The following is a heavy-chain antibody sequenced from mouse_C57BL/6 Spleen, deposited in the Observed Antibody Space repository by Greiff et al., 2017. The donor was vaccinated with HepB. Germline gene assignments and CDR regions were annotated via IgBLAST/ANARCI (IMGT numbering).Heavy chain of an antibody. D-gene: IGHD2-3*01. CDR3: ARRGYDGSFYFDY. CDR1: GFTFSDYY. Sequence: EVMLVESGGGLVQPGGSLKLSCAASGFTFSDYYLYWVRQTPEKRLEWVAYISNGGGSTYYPDTVKGRFTISRDNAKNTLYRQMSRLTSEDTAMYYCARRGYDGSFYFDYCGQGTTLTVSS. CDR2: ISNGGGST. V-gene: IGHV5-12*01. J-gene: IGHJ2*01.